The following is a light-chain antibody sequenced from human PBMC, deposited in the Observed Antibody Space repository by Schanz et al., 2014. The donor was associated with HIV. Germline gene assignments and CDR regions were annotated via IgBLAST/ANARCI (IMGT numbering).Light chain of an antibody. V-gene: IGKV3-11*01. CDR2: GAS. CDR3: QQLNSPLT. J-gene: IGKJ4*01. Sequence: EIVLTQSPATLSVSPGERATLSCRASQSITNYLAWYQQKPGQAPRLLIYGASSRATGIPDRFSGSGSGTVFTLTISRLEPEDFATYYCQQLNSPLTFGGGTKVEIK. CDR1: QSITNY.